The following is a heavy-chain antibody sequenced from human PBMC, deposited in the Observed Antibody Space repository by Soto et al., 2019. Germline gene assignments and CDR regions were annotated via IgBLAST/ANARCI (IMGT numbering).Heavy chain of an antibody. J-gene: IGHJ6*02. Sequence: GESLKISCKGSGYSFTSYWIGWVRQMPGKGLEWMGIIYPGDSDTRYSPSFQGQVTISADKSISTAYLQWSSLKASDTATYYCARLGFDDFLSGYYNVHHYYGIDVWGQGTTVTVSS. D-gene: IGHD3-3*01. CDR1: GYSFTSYW. CDR2: IYPGDSDT. V-gene: IGHV5-51*01. CDR3: ARLGFDDFLSGYYNVHHYYGIDV.